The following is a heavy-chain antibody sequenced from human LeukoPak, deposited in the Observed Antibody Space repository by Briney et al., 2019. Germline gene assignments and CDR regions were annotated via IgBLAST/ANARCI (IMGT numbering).Heavy chain of an antibody. CDR1: GGSFSGYY. J-gene: IGHJ4*02. D-gene: IGHD3-22*01. V-gene: IGHV4-34*01. CDR3: AAPETYYYDSSGYHPPN. CDR2: INHSGST. Sequence: PSETLSLTCAGYGGSFSGYYWSWIRQPPGKGLEWIGEINHSGSTNYNPSLKSRVTISVDTSKNQFSLKRSSVTAADTAVYYCAAPETYYYDSSGYHPPNWGQGTLVTVSS.